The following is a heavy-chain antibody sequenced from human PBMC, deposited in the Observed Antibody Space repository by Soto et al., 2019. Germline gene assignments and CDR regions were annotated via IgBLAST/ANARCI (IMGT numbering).Heavy chain of an antibody. CDR3: AASISIFGVVPF. CDR2: VYYSGST. J-gene: IGHJ4*02. D-gene: IGHD3-3*01. V-gene: IGHV4-61*01. CDR1: GGSVSRVSYY. Sequence: SETLSLTCNVSGGSVSRVSYYWSWIRQSPGKGLEWIGYVYYSGSTNYNPSLKSRVTISVDTSKNQFSLKLRSVTAADAAVYYCAASISIFGVVPFWGQGTLVTVSS.